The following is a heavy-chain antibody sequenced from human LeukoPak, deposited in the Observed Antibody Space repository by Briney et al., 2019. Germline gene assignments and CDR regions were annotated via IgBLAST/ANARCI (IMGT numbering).Heavy chain of an antibody. CDR3: ARHWGEYSSSWPYGMDV. CDR1: GYSFTSYW. V-gene: IGHV5-10-1*01. Sequence: GESLQISCKGSGYSFTSYWISWVRQMPGKGLEWMGRIDPSDSYTNYSPSFQGHVTISADKSISTAYLQWSSLKASDTAMYYCARHWGEYSSSWPYGMDVWGQGTTVTVSS. D-gene: IGHD6-13*01. J-gene: IGHJ6*02. CDR2: IDPSDSYT.